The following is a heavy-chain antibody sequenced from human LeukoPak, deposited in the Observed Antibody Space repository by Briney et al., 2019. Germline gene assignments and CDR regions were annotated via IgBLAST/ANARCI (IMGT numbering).Heavy chain of an antibody. Sequence: ASVKVSCKASGYTFTSYAMNWVRQAPGQGLEWMGWINTNTGNPTYAQGFTGRFVLSLDTSVSTAYLQICSLKAEDTAVYYCAREGVLYYGDYYYYGMDVWGKGTTVTVSS. CDR1: GYTFTSYA. V-gene: IGHV7-4-1*01. CDR2: INTNTGNP. J-gene: IGHJ6*04. CDR3: AREGVLYYGDYYYYGMDV. D-gene: IGHD2-8*01.